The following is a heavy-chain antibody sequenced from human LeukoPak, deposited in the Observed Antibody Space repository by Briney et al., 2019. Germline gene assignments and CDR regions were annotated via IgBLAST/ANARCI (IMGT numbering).Heavy chain of an antibody. D-gene: IGHD3-22*01. CDR3: ARLITTGYSYYYYGMDV. J-gene: IGHJ6*02. CDR2: IYPGDSDT. Sequence: GESLKISYKGSGYSFTSYWIGWVRQMPGKGLEWMGIIYPGDSDTRYSPSFQGQVTISADKSISTAYLQWSSLKASDTAMYYCARLITTGYSYYYYGMDVWGQGTTVTVSS. CDR1: GYSFTSYW. V-gene: IGHV5-51*01.